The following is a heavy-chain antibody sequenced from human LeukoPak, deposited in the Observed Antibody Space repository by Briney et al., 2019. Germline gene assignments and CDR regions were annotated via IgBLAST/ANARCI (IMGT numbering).Heavy chain of an antibody. CDR3: ARDQRVVTVLDC. D-gene: IGHD3-3*01. V-gene: IGHV4-38-2*02. J-gene: IGHJ4*02. CDR2: IHHSGST. Sequence: PETLSLTCAVSDDSISSGYYWGWIRQPPGKGLEWIGSIHHSGSTYYNPSLKSRVIISVDTSKNQFSLKLSSVTAADTAVYYCARDQRVVTVLDCWGQGTLVTVSS. CDR1: DDSISSGYY.